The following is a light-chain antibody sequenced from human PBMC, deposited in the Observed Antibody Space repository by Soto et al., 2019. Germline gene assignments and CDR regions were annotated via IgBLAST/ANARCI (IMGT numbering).Light chain of an antibody. CDR1: QSIVYNSNNKNY. CDR3: QQYYSTPYT. CDR2: WAS. J-gene: IGKJ2*01. Sequence: DIVMTQSPDSLAVSLGESATINCKSSQSIVYNSNNKNYLAWYQQKPGQPPKLLIYWASTRESGVPDRFSGSVSGTDFTLTISSLQAEDVAVYYCQQYYSTPYTFGQGTKLEIK. V-gene: IGKV4-1*01.